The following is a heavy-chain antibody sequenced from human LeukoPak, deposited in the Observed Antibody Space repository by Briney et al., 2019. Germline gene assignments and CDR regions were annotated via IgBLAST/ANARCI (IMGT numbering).Heavy chain of an antibody. D-gene: IGHD6-19*01. V-gene: IGHV5-51*01. Sequence: GESLKISCRGSGYSFTSYWIGWVRQMPGKGLEWMGIIYPGDSVTRYSPSFQGQVTISADKSISTAYLQWSSLKASDTAMYYCARTIAVAGITAWFDPWGQGTLVTVSS. J-gene: IGHJ5*02. CDR1: GYSFTSYW. CDR2: IYPGDSVT. CDR3: ARTIAVAGITAWFDP.